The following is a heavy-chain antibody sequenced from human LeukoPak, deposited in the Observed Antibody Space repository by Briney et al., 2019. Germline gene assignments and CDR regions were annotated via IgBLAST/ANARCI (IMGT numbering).Heavy chain of an antibody. D-gene: IGHD2-15*01. J-gene: IGHJ5*02. CDR3: ARDKRYCSSGRCWGVQFGP. V-gene: IGHV3-66*01. CDR1: GFTVSTNY. Sequence: PGGSLSLSCAAPGFTVSTNYMSWVRQAPGKGPEWVSITYRGGDTYYADSVKGRFTISRDNSKNTLYLQMDRLRAEDTAVYYCARDKRYCSSGRCWGVQFGPWGQGTLVNVSS. CDR2: TYRGGDT.